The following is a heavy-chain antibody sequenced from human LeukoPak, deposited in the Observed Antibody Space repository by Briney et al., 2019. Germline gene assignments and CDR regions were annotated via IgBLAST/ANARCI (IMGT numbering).Heavy chain of an antibody. D-gene: IGHD3-10*01. CDR2: IYSGGST. CDR1: GFTVSSNY. V-gene: IGHV3-66*01. CDR3: AKAMGSGSYYYYYYMDV. J-gene: IGHJ6*03. Sequence: GGSLRLSCAASGFTVSSNYMSWVRQAPGKGLEWVSVIYSGGSTYYADSVKGRFTISRDNSKNTLYLQMNSLRAEDTAVYYCAKAMGSGSYYYYYYMDVWGKGTTVTISS.